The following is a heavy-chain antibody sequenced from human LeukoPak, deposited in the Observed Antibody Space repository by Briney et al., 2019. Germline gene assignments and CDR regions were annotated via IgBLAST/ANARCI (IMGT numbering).Heavy chain of an antibody. D-gene: IGHD3-3*01. J-gene: IGHJ4*02. CDR1: GFTFSGCG. CDR3: ATWAATILGTDY. CDR2: IQYDGNKK. Sequence: GGSLRLSCAASGFTFSGCGMYWVRQAPGKGLEWVAFIQYDGNKKDYADSVKGRFTISRDNSKNTLYLQMNSLRAEDTAVYYCATWAATILGTDYWGQGTLVTVSS. V-gene: IGHV3-30*02.